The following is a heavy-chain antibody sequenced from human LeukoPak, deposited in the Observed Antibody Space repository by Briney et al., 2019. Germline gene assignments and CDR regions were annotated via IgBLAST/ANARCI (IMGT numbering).Heavy chain of an antibody. CDR3: ARDMLFGESVYNWFDP. V-gene: IGHV3-30-3*01. J-gene: IGHJ5*02. D-gene: IGHD3/OR15-3a*01. Sequence: GSLRLSCAASGFILSPYSMHWVRQAPGKGLEWVAVISFDGTIKYYGDSVNGRFTISRDNAKNTLYLQMNSLRGEDTAVYYCARDMLFGESVYNWFDPWGQGTLVTVSS. CDR1: GFILSPYS. CDR2: ISFDGTIK.